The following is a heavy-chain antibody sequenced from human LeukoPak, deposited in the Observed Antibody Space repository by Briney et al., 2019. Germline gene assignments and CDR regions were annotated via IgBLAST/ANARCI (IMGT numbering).Heavy chain of an antibody. CDR3: ARGRGLRYYYYMDV. CDR1: GGSFSGYY. CDR2: INHSGST. J-gene: IGHJ6*03. V-gene: IGHV4-34*01. Sequence: PSETLSLTCAVYGGSFSGYYWSWIRQPPGKGLEWIGEINHSGSTNYNPSLKSRVTISVDTSKNQFSLKLSSVTAADTAVYYCARGRGLRYYYYMDVWGKGTTVTVS.